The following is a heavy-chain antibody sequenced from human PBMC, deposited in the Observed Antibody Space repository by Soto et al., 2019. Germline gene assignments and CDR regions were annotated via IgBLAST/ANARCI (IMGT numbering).Heavy chain of an antibody. CDR3: ARDISYGSGTSYGY. D-gene: IGHD3-10*01. V-gene: IGHV1-18*01. CDR1: GYIFTSYG. Sequence: QVQLVQSGGEVKKPGASVKVSCKASGYIFTSYGISWVRQAPGQGLDWMAWISTYNGNTNYAQNLQGRVTMTTDTSTSTAYMELRSLRADDTAMYYCARDISYGSGTSYGYWGQGTLVTVSS. CDR2: ISTYNGNT. J-gene: IGHJ4*02.